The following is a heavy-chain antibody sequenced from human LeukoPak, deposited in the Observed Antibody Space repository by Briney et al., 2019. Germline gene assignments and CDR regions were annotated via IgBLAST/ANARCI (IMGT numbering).Heavy chain of an antibody. Sequence: PGGSLRLSCAASGFTFSSYAMHWVRQAPGKGLEWVAVISYDGSNKYYADSVKGRFTISRDNAKNTLYLQMNSLRAEDTAVYYCARVETGHCGGDCYCDYWGQGTLVTVSS. CDR1: GFTFSSYA. V-gene: IGHV3-30-3*01. J-gene: IGHJ4*02. CDR2: ISYDGSNK. CDR3: ARVETGHCGGDCYCDY. D-gene: IGHD2-21*02.